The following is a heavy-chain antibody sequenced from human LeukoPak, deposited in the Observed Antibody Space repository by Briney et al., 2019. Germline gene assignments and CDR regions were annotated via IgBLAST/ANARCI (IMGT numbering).Heavy chain of an antibody. D-gene: IGHD3-22*01. Sequence: GGSLRLSCAASGFXFSIYWIHWVRQAPGKGLVWVSHINSDGSYTTYADSVKGRFTISRDNAKNTLYLQTNSLRAEDTAVHYCARDSSYSTAIWGQGTMVTVSS. CDR3: ARDSSYSTAI. CDR2: INSDGSYT. J-gene: IGHJ3*02. V-gene: IGHV3-74*01. CDR1: GFXFSIYW.